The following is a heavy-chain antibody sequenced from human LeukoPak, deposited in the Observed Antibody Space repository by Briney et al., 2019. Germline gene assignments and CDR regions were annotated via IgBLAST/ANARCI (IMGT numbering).Heavy chain of an antibody. CDR3: ARLSIAAPT. CDR1: GGSLSSSSYY. V-gene: IGHV4-39*01. D-gene: IGHD6-6*01. J-gene: IGHJ5*02. CDR2: IFNSGST. Sequence: PSETLSLTCTVSGGSLSSSSYYWGWIRQPPGKGLEWIGYIFNSGSTYCNPSLKSRVTISVDTSKNQFSLKLSSVTAADTAVYYCARLSIAAPTWGQGTLVTVSS.